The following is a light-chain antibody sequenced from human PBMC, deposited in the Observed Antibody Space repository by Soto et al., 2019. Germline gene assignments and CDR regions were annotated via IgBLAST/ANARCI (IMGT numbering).Light chain of an antibody. V-gene: IGLV1-51*01. CDR3: GTWDSSLSAVV. CDR1: SSNIGNNY. CDR2: DDD. J-gene: IGLJ3*02. Sequence: QSALTQPPSVSAAPGQTVTISCSGSSSNIGNNYVSWYQQLPGTAPKLLVYDDDERPSGIPDRFSGSKSGTSATLGITGLQTDDEADYYCGTWDSSLSAVVFGGGTKVTVL.